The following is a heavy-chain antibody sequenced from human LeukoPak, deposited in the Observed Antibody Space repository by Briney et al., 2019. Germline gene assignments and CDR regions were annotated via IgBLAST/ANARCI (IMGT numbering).Heavy chain of an antibody. CDR3: AKGGDGRYYDSSGSFFYYYGMDV. CDR2: ISGSGGST. V-gene: IGHV3-23*01. D-gene: IGHD3-22*01. J-gene: IGHJ6*02. Sequence: GGSLRLSCAASGFTFSSYGMHWVRQAPGKGLKWVSTISGSGGSTYYADSVKGRFTISRDNSKNTLYLQMNSLRAEDTAVYYCAKGGDGRYYDSSGSFFYYYGMDVWGQGTTVTVSS. CDR1: GFTFSSYG.